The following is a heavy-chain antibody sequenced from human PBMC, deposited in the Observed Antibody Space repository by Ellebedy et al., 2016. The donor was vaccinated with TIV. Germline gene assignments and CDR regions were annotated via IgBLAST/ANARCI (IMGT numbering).Heavy chain of an antibody. J-gene: IGHJ4*02. V-gene: IGHV3-33*08. CDR1: GFTFSTYV. D-gene: IGHD1-1*01. CDR3: ARTTLRAHFDY. CDR2: IWYDESQK. Sequence: PGGSLRLSCAGSGFTFSTYVMHWVRQAPGKGLEWVAVIWYDESQKYYADSVKGRFTISRDNANNTLYLQMNNLGAEDTAIYYCARTTLRAHFDYWGPGTLVTVSS.